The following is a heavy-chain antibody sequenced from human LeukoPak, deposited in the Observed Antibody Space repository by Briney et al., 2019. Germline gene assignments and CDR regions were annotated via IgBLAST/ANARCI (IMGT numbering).Heavy chain of an antibody. Sequence: GESLKISCKGSGYSFTNYWIGWVRQMPGKGLEWMGIIYPGDSDTRYSPSFQGQVTISADKSISTAYLQWSSLKASDTAMYYRARRPTSGWNWNDNYFDYWGQGTLVTVSS. CDR1: GYSFTNYW. CDR3: ARRPTSGWNWNDNYFDY. D-gene: IGHD1-1*01. V-gene: IGHV5-51*01. J-gene: IGHJ4*02. CDR2: IYPGDSDT.